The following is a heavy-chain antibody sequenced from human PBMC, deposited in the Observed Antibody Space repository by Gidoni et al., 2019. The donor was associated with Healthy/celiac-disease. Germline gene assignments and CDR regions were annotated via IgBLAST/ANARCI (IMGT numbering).Heavy chain of an antibody. D-gene: IGHD6-13*01. Sequence: EVQLVESGGGLVQPGGSLRLSCAASGFTFSSYWMHWVRQAPGKGLVWVLRINSDGSSTSYADSVKGRFTISRDNAKNTLYLQMNSLRAEDTAVYYCARDYAKSIAAAGGYWGQGTLVTVS. J-gene: IGHJ4*02. V-gene: IGHV3-74*01. CDR1: GFTFSSYW. CDR2: INSDGSST. CDR3: ARDYAKSIAAAGGY.